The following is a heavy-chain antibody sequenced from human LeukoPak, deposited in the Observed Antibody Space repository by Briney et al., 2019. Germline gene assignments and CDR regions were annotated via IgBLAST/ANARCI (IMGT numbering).Heavy chain of an antibody. CDR2: IYYSGST. D-gene: IGHD2-2*01. CDR3: ARDHIVVVPAAEPGTYYYGMDV. Sequence: SETLSLTCTVSGGSISSYYWSWIRQPPGKGLEWIGYIYYSGSTNYNPSLKSRVTISVDTSKNQFSLKLSSVTAANTAVYYCARDHIVVVPAAEPGTYYYGMDVWGQGTTVTVSS. J-gene: IGHJ6*02. CDR1: GGSISSYY. V-gene: IGHV4-59*01.